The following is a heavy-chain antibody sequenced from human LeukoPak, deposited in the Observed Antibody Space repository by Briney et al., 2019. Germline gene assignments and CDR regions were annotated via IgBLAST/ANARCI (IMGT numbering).Heavy chain of an antibody. Sequence: GGSLRLSCAASGFTFSSYDMHCVRQATGKGLEWVSAIGTAGDTYYPGSVKGRFTISRENAKNSLYLRMNSLRAGDTAVYYCARRPRDYYDSSGTRVRNWYFDLWGRGTLVTVSS. J-gene: IGHJ2*01. CDR2: IGTAGDT. D-gene: IGHD3-22*01. V-gene: IGHV3-13*04. CDR1: GFTFSSYD. CDR3: ARRPRDYYDSSGTRVRNWYFDL.